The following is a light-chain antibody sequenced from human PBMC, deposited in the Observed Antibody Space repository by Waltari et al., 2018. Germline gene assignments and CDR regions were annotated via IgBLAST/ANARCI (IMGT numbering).Light chain of an antibody. CDR2: EVS. V-gene: IGLV2-23*02. J-gene: IGLJ2*01. CDR3: CSYAGSSTFV. CDR1: SSDVGSYNP. Sequence: QSALTQPASVSGSPGQSITISCTGTSSDVGSYNPVSWYQQHPGKAPNLMSYEVSRRPSGVSNRFSGSNSGNTASLTISGLQAEDEANHYCCSYAGSSTFVFGGGTKLTVL.